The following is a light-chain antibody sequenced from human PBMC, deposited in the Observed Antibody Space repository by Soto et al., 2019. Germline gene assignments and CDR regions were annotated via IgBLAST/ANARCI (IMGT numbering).Light chain of an antibody. CDR3: SSYTARYTLV. Sequence: QSVLSQPASVSGSPGQSITIYCTGTSSDVGANEYVAWYQQRPDTAPKLMIYDVNNRPSGVSNRFSGSKSGNTASLTISGLQADDEADYYCSSYTARYTLVFGGGTQLTVL. J-gene: IGLJ2*01. V-gene: IGLV2-14*01. CDR2: DVN. CDR1: SSDVGANEY.